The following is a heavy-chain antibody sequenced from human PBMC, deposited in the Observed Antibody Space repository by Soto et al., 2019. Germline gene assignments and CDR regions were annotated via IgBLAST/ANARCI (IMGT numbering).Heavy chain of an antibody. CDR3: ARGSSNWAYYFDF. D-gene: IGHD6-13*01. Sequence: EVHLVESGGGLVQPGGSLRLSCAASGFTFSSYSLNCVRQAPGKGLEWVSYITSSGTTVYYADSVRGRFTISRDNAKNSLYLQMNSLRDDDPAVYYCARGSSNWAYYFDFWGQGTLVTVSS. CDR2: ITSSGTTV. J-gene: IGHJ4*02. CDR1: GFTFSSYS. V-gene: IGHV3-48*02.